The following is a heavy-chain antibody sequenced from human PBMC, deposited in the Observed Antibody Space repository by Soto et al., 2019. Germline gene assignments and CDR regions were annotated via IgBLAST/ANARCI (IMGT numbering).Heavy chain of an antibody. CDR2: ISSSSSTI. J-gene: IGHJ6*02. D-gene: IGHD6-6*01. Sequence: EVQLVESGGGLVQPGGSLRLSCAASGFTFSSYSMNWVRQAPGKGLEWVSYISSSSSTIYYADSVKGRFTISRDNAKNSLYLQMNSLRDEETSVYYCARPDSSSSSYGMDVWGQGTTVTVSS. CDR1: GFTFSSYS. CDR3: ARPDSSSSSYGMDV. V-gene: IGHV3-48*02.